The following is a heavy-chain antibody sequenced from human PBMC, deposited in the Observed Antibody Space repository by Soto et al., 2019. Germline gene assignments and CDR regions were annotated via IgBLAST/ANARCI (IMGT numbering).Heavy chain of an antibody. CDR2: ISSSSSYI. Sequence: GGSLRLSCAASGFTFSSYSMNWVRQAPGKGLEWVSSISSSSSYIYYADSVKGRFTISRDNAKNSLYLQMNSLRAEDTAVYYCARDLRPDIVATIADYWGQGTLVTVSS. CDR3: ARDLRPDIVATIADY. D-gene: IGHD5-12*01. V-gene: IGHV3-21*01. J-gene: IGHJ4*02. CDR1: GFTFSSYS.